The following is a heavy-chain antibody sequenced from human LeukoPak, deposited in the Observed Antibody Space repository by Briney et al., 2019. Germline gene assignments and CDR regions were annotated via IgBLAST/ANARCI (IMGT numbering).Heavy chain of an antibody. Sequence: SGGSLGLSCAASGFTFSSYTMNWVRQAPGKGLEWVSSISGSSRHKYYADSVKGRFTISRDNAKNSLYLQMNSLRAEDTAVYYCARTANFAAGYYIDYWGQGTLVTVSS. CDR3: ARTANFAAGYYIDY. CDR2: ISGSSRHK. J-gene: IGHJ4*02. V-gene: IGHV3-21*01. CDR1: GFTFSSYT. D-gene: IGHD6-13*01.